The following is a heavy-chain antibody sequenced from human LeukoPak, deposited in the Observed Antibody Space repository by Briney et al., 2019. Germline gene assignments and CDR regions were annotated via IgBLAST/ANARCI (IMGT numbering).Heavy chain of an antibody. CDR2: INPNSGGT. CDR3: ARNPELQLWLPRYSSSDNWFDP. J-gene: IGHJ5*02. D-gene: IGHD5-18*01. Sequence: ASVKVSCKASGYTFTGYYMHWVRQAPGQGLEWMGWINPNSGGTNYAQKLQGRVTMTTDTSTSTAYMELRSLRSDDTAVYYCARNPELQLWLPRYSSSDNWFDPWGQGTLVTVSS. CDR1: GYTFTGYY. V-gene: IGHV1-2*02.